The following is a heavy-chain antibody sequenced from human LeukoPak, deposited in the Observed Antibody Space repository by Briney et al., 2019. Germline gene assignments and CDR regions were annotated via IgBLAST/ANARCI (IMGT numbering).Heavy chain of an antibody. CDR1: GFNFNSFA. J-gene: IGHJ4*02. CDR3: AKDDAWLRFGE. Sequence: SGGSLRLSCAASGFNFNSFAMSWVRQAPGKGLEWVSTFSGSGGRTYYADSVKGRFTISRDNSKNTLYLQMNSLRAEDTAVYYCAKDDAWLRFGEWSQGTLVTVSS. CDR2: FSGSGGRT. V-gene: IGHV3-23*01. D-gene: IGHD3-10*01.